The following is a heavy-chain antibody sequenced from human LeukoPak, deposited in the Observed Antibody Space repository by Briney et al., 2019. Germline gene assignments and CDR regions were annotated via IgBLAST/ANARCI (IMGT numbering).Heavy chain of an antibody. CDR1: GGSISSGGYS. Sequence: SETLSLTCAVSGGSISSGGYSWSWIRQPAGKGLEWIGRIYTSGSTNYNPSLKSRVTMSVDTSKNQFSLKLSSVTAADTAVYYCARDHQRSGWPYYFDYWGQGTLVTVSS. CDR2: IYTSGST. J-gene: IGHJ4*02. CDR3: ARDHQRSGWPYYFDY. D-gene: IGHD6-19*01. V-gene: IGHV4-61*02.